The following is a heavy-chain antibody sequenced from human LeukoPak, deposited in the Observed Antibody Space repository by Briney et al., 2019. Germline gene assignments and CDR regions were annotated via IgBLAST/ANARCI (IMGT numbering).Heavy chain of an antibody. CDR3: ARVRDYADSQPGFDY. CDR2: IIPILGIA. Sequence: GASVKVSCKASGGTFSSYAISWVRQAPGQGLAWMGRIIPILGIANYAQKFQGRVTITADKSTSTAYMELSSLRSEDTAVYYCARVRDYADSQPGFDYWGQGTLVTVSS. V-gene: IGHV1-69*04. CDR1: GGTFSSYA. D-gene: IGHD4-17*01. J-gene: IGHJ4*02.